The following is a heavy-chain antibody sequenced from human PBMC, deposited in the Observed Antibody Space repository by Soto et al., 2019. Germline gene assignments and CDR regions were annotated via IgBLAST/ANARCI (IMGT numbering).Heavy chain of an antibody. CDR3: AKDHLMTTVTTVGY. D-gene: IGHD4-17*01. Sequence: QVQLVEAGGGVVQPGRSLRLSCAASGFTFSNYDMHWVRQAAGKGLEWVAVISYHGRDKYYADSVKGRFTISRDNSKNTLYLEMNSLRAEDTAVYYCAKDHLMTTVTTVGYWGQGTLVTVSS. CDR2: ISYHGRDK. CDR1: GFTFSNYD. V-gene: IGHV3-30*18. J-gene: IGHJ4*02.